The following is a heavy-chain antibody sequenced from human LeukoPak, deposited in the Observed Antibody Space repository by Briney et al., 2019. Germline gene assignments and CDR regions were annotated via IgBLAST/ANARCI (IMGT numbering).Heavy chain of an antibody. CDR2: INLDGSER. V-gene: IGHV3-7*01. D-gene: IGHD3-10*01. CDR3: ARVGPLWFGLFNTADV. Sequence: GGSLSHPRSASGFTFTSYWMTWVRQAPGKGLEWVANINLDGSERYYADSVKGRFTISRDNPNNSLYLQMDSLSGEDTAVYYCARVGPLWFGLFNTADVWGQGTFVTVS. J-gene: IGHJ3*01. CDR1: GFTFTSYW.